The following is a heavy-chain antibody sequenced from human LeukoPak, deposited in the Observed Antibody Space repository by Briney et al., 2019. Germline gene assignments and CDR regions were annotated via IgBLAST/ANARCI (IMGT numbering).Heavy chain of an antibody. J-gene: IGHJ4*02. D-gene: IGHD3-10*01. CDR3: ARDVLLGSGSLDY. CDR2: IKTNGLET. V-gene: IGHV3-74*01. CDR1: GFSLNDHW. Sequence: PGGSLRLSCAASGFSLNDHWMHWVRQAPGKGLVWVSRIKTNGLETDYADSVKGRFPISRDNAKNALYLQMNSLTDEDTAVYFCARDVLLGSGSLDYWGQGTLVTVSS.